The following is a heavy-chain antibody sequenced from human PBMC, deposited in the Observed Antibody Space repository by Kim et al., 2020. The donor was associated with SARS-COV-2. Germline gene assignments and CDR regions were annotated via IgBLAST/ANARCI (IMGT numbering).Heavy chain of an antibody. CDR2: IRSKAYGGTT. Sequence: GGSLRLSCTASGFTFGDYAMSWVRQAPGKGLEWVGFIRSKAYGGTTEYAASVKGRFTISRDDSKSIAYLQMNSLKTEDTAVYYCTRAPQKYYDLGRFDYCGQGTLVTVSS. D-gene: IGHD3-3*01. CDR3: TRAPQKYYDLGRFDY. J-gene: IGHJ4*02. CDR1: GFTFGDYA. V-gene: IGHV3-49*04.